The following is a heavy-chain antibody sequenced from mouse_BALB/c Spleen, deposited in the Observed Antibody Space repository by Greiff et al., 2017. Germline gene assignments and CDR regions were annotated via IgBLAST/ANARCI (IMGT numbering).Heavy chain of an antibody. D-gene: IGHD2-4*01. V-gene: IGHV3-6*02. CDR1: GYSITSGYY. Sequence: EVQLQESGPGLVKPSQSLSLTCSVTGYSITSGYYWNRIRQFPGNKLEWMGYISYDGSNNYNPSLKNRISITRDTSKNQFFLKLNSVTTEDTATYYCARGDDYGAWFAYWGQGTLVTVSA. J-gene: IGHJ3*01. CDR2: ISYDGSN. CDR3: ARGDDYGAWFAY.